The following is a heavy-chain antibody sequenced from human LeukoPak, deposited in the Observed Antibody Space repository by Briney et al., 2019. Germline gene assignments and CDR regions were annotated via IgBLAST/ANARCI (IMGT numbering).Heavy chain of an antibody. V-gene: IGHV1-69*04. J-gene: IGHJ4*02. Sequence: SVKVSCKASGGTFSSYAITWVRPAPGQGLEWMGRIIAILGNPNYAQKFQGRVTITMDKSTITIFMELRSLRSDDTAVYYCARERLTMVRGVTDYWGQGTLVTVSS. CDR2: IIAILGNP. D-gene: IGHD3-10*01. CDR3: ARERLTMVRGVTDY. CDR1: GGTFSSYA.